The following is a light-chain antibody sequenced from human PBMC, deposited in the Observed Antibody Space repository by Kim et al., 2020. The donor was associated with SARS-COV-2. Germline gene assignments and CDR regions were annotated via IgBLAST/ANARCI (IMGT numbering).Light chain of an antibody. V-gene: IGKV3-20*01. CDR2: GAS. J-gene: IGKJ2*01. CDR3: QQYGSSPPYT. CDR1: QSVSSSY. Sequence: EIVLTQSPGTLSLSPGERATLSCRASQSVSSSYLAWYQQKPGQAPRLLIYGASSRATCIPDRFSGSGSGTDFTLTISRLEPEDFAVYYWQQYGSSPPYTLGQGTKLEI.